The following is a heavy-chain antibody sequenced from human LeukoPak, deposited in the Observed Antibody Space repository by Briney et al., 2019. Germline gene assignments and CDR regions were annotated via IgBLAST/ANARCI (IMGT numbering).Heavy chain of an antibody. CDR1: GFTFDDYG. CDR2: INWNGGST. J-gene: IGHJ3*02. V-gene: IGHV3-20*01. D-gene: IGHD3-10*01. Sequence: GGSLRLSCAASGFTFDDYGMSWVRQAPGKGLEWVSGINWNGGSTGYADSVKRRFTISRDNAKNSLYLQMNSLRAEDTALYHCARAGDYYGSGSYAFDIWGQGTMVTVSS. CDR3: ARAGDYYGSGSYAFDI.